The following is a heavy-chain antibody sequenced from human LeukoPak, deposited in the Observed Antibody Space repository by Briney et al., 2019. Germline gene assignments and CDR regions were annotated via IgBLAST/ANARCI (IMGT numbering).Heavy chain of an antibody. J-gene: IGHJ4*02. D-gene: IGHD3-3*01. CDR1: GFTFSSYS. Sequence: GGSLRLSCAASGFTFSSYSMNWVRQAPGKGLEWVSSISSSSSYIYHADSVKGRFTISRDNAKNSLYLQMNSLRAEDTAVYYCARDEGVDYYWGQGTLVTVSS. V-gene: IGHV3-21*01. CDR2: ISSSSSYI. CDR3: ARDEGVDYY.